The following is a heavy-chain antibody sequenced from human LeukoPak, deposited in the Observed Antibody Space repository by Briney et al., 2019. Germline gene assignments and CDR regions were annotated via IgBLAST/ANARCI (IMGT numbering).Heavy chain of an antibody. V-gene: IGHV3-23*01. Sequence: GSLRLSCAASGFTFSNYAMSWVRQAPGKRLEWVSAISGSGDSTYYEDSVKGRFTISRDNSKNTLYLQMNSLRVEDTAVYYCATKGGYYDSSGYYYRLDIWGQGTMVTVSS. CDR1: GFTFSNYA. J-gene: IGHJ3*02. D-gene: IGHD3-22*01. CDR2: ISGSGDST. CDR3: ATKGGYYDSSGYYYRLDI.